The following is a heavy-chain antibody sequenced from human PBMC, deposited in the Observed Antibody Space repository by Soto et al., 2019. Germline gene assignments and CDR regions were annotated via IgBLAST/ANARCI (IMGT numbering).Heavy chain of an antibody. V-gene: IGHV4-34*01. J-gene: IGHJ3*02. CDR1: GGSFSGYY. D-gene: IGHD3-10*01. Sequence: SETLSLTCAVYGGSFSGYYWSWIRQPPGKGLEWIGEINHSGSTNYNPSLKSRVTISVDTSKNQFSLKLSSVTAAVTAVYYCARLSGSDAFDIWGQGTMVTVSS. CDR2: INHSGST. CDR3: ARLSGSDAFDI.